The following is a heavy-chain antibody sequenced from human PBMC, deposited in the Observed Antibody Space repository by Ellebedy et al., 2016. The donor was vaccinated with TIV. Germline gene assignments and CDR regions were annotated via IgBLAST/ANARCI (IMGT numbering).Heavy chain of an antibody. CDR1: GFTFTTSA. CDR2: INAGNGNT. V-gene: IGHV1-3*01. Sequence: GESLKISCSASGFTFTTSAMHWVRQAPGQRLEWMGWINAGNGNTKYSQKFQGRVTITRDTSASTAYMELSSLRSEDTAVYYCARRGSVSLLFGAFDIWGQGTMVTVSS. CDR3: ARRGSVSLLFGAFDI. J-gene: IGHJ3*02. D-gene: IGHD3-10*01.